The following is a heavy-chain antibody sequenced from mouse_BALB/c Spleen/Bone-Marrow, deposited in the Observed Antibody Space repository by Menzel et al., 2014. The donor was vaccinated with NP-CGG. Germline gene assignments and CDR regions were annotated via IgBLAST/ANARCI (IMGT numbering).Heavy chain of an antibody. CDR2: INPGSDIT. CDR3: ARRVYRYDVGTLDY. CDR1: GYAFTNYL. V-gene: IGHV1-54*01. Sequence: QVQLKQSGAELVRPGTSVKVSCKASGYAFTNYLIEWVKQRPGQGLEWIGVINPGSDITNYNEKFKGKATLTADKSSSTAYIQLSSLTSDDSAVCFCARRVYRYDVGTLDYWGPGTPLAV. J-gene: IGHJ2*01. D-gene: IGHD2-14*01.